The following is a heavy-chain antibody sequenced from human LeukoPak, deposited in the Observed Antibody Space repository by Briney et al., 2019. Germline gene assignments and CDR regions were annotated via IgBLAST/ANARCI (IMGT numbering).Heavy chain of an antibody. V-gene: IGHV3-23*01. CDR2: ISGSGGST. D-gene: IGHD5-24*01. CDR1: GFTFSSYG. Sequence: VGTLRLSCAASGFTFSSYGMSWVRQAPGKGLEWVSAISGSGGSTYYADSVKGRFTISRDNSKNTLYLQMNSLRADDTAVYYCAKSGYNRFDYWGQGTLVTVSS. J-gene: IGHJ4*02. CDR3: AKSGYNRFDY.